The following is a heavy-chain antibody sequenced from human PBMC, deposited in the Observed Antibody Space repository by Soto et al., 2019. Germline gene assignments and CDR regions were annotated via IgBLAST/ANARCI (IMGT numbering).Heavy chain of an antibody. Sequence: QVQLQESGPGLVKPSQTLSLTCTVSGGSISSGGYYWSWVRQHPGKGLEWIGYIYYSGSTYYNPSLKSRVTISVATSKNQFSLKLSSVTAADTAVYYCARNTRYSGSHFDYWGQGTLVTVSS. CDR3: ARNTRYSGSHFDY. CDR2: IYYSGST. V-gene: IGHV4-31*03. CDR1: GGSISSGGYY. J-gene: IGHJ4*02. D-gene: IGHD1-26*01.